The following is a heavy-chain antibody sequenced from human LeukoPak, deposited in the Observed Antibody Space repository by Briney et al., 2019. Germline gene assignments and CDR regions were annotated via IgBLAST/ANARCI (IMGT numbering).Heavy chain of an antibody. J-gene: IGHJ4*02. CDR3: ASNRGYSYGYGY. D-gene: IGHD5-18*01. CDR1: GGSISSGDYY. V-gene: IGHV4-30-4*08. Sequence: TLSLTCTVSGGSISSGDYYWSWIRQPPGKGLEWIGYIYYSGSTYYNPSLKSRVTISVDTSKNQFSLKLSSVTAADTAVYYCASNRGYSYGYGYWGQGTLVTVSS. CDR2: IYYSGST.